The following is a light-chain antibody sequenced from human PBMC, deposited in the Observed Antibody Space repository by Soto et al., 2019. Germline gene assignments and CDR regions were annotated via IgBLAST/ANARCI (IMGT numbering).Light chain of an antibody. J-gene: IGLJ2*01. CDR2: GNS. CDR1: SSNIGAGYD. CDR3: HSYDTTLSVV. Sequence: QSVLTQPPSVSGAPGQRVTISCTGSSSNIGAGYDVHWYQQLPGTAPKLLIYGNSNRPSGVPARFSGAKSGSSPSLAITGLQVEDGAIYSCHSYDTTLSVVFGGGTQLPAL. V-gene: IGLV1-40*01.